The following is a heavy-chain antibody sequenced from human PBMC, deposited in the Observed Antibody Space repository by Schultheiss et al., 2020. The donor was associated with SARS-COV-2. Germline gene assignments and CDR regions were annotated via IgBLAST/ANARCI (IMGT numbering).Heavy chain of an antibody. D-gene: IGHD3-3*01. V-gene: IGHV3-23*01. J-gene: IGHJ4*02. CDR3: AKTADITIFGVVTSYYFDY. CDR2: ISGSGGST. Sequence: GGSLRLSCAASGFTFSSYSMNWVRQAPGKGLEWVSAISGSGGSTYYADSVKGRFTISRDNSKNTLYLQMNSLRAEDTAVYYCAKTADITIFGVVTSYYFDYWGQGTLVTVSS. CDR1: GFTFSSYS.